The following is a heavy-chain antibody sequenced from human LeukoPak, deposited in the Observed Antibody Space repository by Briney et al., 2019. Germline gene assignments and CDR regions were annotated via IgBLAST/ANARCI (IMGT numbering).Heavy chain of an antibody. D-gene: IGHD4-23*01. CDR1: GGSISSSSYY. Sequence: SETLSLTCTVSGGSISSSSYYWGWIRQPPGKGLEWIGSIYYSGSTYYNPSLKSRVTISVDTSKNQFSLKLSSVTAADTAVYYCAREIPSTVVTDYWGQGTLVTVSS. CDR2: IYYSGST. J-gene: IGHJ4*02. CDR3: AREIPSTVVTDY. V-gene: IGHV4-39*07.